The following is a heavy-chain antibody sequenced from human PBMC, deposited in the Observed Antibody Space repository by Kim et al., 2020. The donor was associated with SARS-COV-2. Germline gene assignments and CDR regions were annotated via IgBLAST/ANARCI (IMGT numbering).Heavy chain of an antibody. CDR2: FDPEDGET. Sequence: ASVKVSCKVSGYTLTELSMHWVRQAPGKGLEWMGGFDPEDGETIYAQKFQGRVTMTQDTSTDTAYMELSSLRSEDTAVYYCATDVISKVVVAATLDYWGQGTLVTVSS. D-gene: IGHD2-15*01. CDR3: ATDVISKVVVAATLDY. CDR1: GYTLTELS. V-gene: IGHV1-24*01. J-gene: IGHJ4*02.